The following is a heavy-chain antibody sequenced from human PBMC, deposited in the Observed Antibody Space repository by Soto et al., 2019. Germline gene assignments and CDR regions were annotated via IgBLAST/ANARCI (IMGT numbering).Heavy chain of an antibody. Sequence: PGGSLKRSCEASGFIFINAEMNWVRHAPGKGLEWVAHISNTGSTVFFADSVKGRFTISRDNTKNSVYLQMNSLRAGDTAVYYCARAGSESRGYYFFDSWGQGAQVTVSS. V-gene: IGHV3-48*03. CDR3: ARAGSESRGYYFFDS. CDR1: GFIFINAE. D-gene: IGHD3-22*01. CDR2: ISNTGSTV. J-gene: IGHJ4*02.